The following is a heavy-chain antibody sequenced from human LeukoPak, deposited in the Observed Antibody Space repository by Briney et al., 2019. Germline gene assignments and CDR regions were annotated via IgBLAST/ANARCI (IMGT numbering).Heavy chain of an antibody. Sequence: LGESLKIPCKGSGYRSINYWIGWVRQLPGKGLEWMGLIYTGDSNTRYSLSFQDQVTISADKSISTAYLHWSTLKASDSAMYYCARLIGGWHSNYAMDVWGQGTTVTVSS. D-gene: IGHD6-19*01. J-gene: IGHJ6*02. V-gene: IGHV5-51*01. CDR1: GYRSINYW. CDR3: ARLIGGWHSNYAMDV. CDR2: IYTGDSNT.